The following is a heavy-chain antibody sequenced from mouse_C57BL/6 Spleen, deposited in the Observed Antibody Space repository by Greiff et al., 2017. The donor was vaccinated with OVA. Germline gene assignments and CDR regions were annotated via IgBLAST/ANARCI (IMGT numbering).Heavy chain of an antibody. CDR1: GYAFSSSW. Sequence: QVQLQQSGPELVKPGASVKISCKASGYAFSSSWMNWVKQRPGKGLEWIGRIYPGDGDTNYNGKFTGKATMTADNSSRTAYMQLSRLTSDDSAVYSCAVTTAVANPMDYWGQGTSVTVSS. V-gene: IGHV1-82*01. D-gene: IGHD1-1*01. J-gene: IGHJ4*01. CDR2: IYPGDGDT. CDR3: AVTTAVANPMDY.